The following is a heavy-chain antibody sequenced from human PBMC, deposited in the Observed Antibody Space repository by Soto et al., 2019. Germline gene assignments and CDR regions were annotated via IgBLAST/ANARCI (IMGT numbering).Heavy chain of an antibody. Sequence: ASVKVSCKASGGTFSSYAISWVRQAPGQGLEWMGGIIPIFGTANYAQKFQGRVTITADESTSQAYMELSSLRSEDTAVYYCARHYDSSGRAYYYGMDVWGQGTTVTVSS. V-gene: IGHV1-69*13. CDR1: GGTFSSYA. CDR3: ARHYDSSGRAYYYGMDV. J-gene: IGHJ6*02. CDR2: IIPIFGTA. D-gene: IGHD3-22*01.